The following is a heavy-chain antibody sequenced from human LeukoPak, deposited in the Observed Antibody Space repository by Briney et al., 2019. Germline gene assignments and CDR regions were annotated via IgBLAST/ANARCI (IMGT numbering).Heavy chain of an antibody. CDR3: ARSSRGSGYSGPGYFDY. D-gene: IGHD5-12*01. CDR2: IYPGDSDT. V-gene: IGHV5-51*01. J-gene: IGHJ4*02. Sequence: GESLKISCKCSGYSFTSYWIGWVRQMPGKGLEWMGIIYPGDSDTRYSPSFQGQVTISADKSISTAYLQWSSLKASDTAMYYCARSSRGSGYSGPGYFDYWGQGTLVTVSS. CDR1: GYSFTSYW.